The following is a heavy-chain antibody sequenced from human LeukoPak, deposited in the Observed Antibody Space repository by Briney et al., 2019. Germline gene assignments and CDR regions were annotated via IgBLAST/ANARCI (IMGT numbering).Heavy chain of an antibody. V-gene: IGHV3-74*01. CDR2: INSDGSST. D-gene: IGHD3-16*02. CDR1: GFTFSSYW. J-gene: IGHJ5*02. Sequence: PGGSLRLSCAASGFTFSSYWMHWVRQAPGKGLVWVSRINSDGSSTSYADSVKGRFTISRDDSKNTLYLQMNRLKTEDTALYYCTTDLRSWGQGALVTVSS. CDR3: TTDLRS.